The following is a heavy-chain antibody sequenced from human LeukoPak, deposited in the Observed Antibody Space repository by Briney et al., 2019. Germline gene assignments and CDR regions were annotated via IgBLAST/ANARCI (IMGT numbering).Heavy chain of an antibody. CDR1: GGSMNSYY. J-gene: IGHJ6*02. D-gene: IGHD5-12*01. CDR2: IYSSGSA. CDR3: GRGFGSGYDFPTYFYGMDL. Sequence: SETLSLTCTVSGGSMNSYYWSWIRQPPGKGLEWIGYIYSSGSANYNPSLKSRVTISVDTSKNQFSLKVSSVTAADTAVYYCGRGFGSGYDFPTYFYGMDLWGQGTMVTVSS. V-gene: IGHV4-59*01.